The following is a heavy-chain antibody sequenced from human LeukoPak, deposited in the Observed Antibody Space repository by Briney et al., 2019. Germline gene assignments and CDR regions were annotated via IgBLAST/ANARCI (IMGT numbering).Heavy chain of an antibody. CDR2: INHSGST. Sequence: SETLSLTCAVYGGSFSGYYWSWIRQPPGKGLEWIGEINHSGSTNYNPSLKSRVTISVDTSKNQFSLKLSSVAAADTAVCYCARRQLWSTFDYWGQGTLVTVSS. D-gene: IGHD5-18*01. V-gene: IGHV4-34*01. J-gene: IGHJ4*02. CDR1: GGSFSGYY. CDR3: ARRQLWSTFDY.